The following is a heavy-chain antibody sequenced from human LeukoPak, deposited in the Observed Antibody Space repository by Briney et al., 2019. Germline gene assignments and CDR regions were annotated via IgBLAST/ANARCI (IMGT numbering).Heavy chain of an antibody. CDR3: AFWDGILTGYYLPLVDY. Sequence: GGSLRLSCAASGFTFSSYSMNWVRQAPGKGLEWVSSISSSSSYIYYADSVKSRFTISRDNAKNSLYLQMNSLRAEDTAVYYCAFWDGILTGYYLPLVDYWGQGTLVTVSS. CDR2: ISSSSSYI. J-gene: IGHJ4*02. V-gene: IGHV3-21*01. D-gene: IGHD3-9*01. CDR1: GFTFSSYS.